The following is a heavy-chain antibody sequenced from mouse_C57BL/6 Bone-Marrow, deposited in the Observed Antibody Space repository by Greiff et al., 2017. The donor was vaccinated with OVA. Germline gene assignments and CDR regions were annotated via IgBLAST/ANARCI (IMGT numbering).Heavy chain of an antibody. J-gene: IGHJ1*03. CDR2: IHPNSGST. CDR1: GYTFTSYW. V-gene: IGHV1-64*01. Sequence: QVQLQQPGAELVKPGASVKLSCKASGYTFTSYWMHWVKQRPGQGLEWIGMIHPNSGSTNYNEKFKSKATLTVDKSSSTAYMQLSSLTSEDSAVYYCATAITTVVAWYFDVWGTGTTVTVSS. D-gene: IGHD1-1*01. CDR3: ATAITTVVAWYFDV.